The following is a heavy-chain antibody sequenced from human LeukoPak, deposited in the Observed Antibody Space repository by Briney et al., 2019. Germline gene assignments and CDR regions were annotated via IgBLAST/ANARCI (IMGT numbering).Heavy chain of an antibody. CDR3: ARDLAYSRLDY. CDR2: INPEGSEK. D-gene: IGHD5-18*01. J-gene: IGHJ4*02. Sequence: GGSLRLSCAASGFTFSSYSMNWVRQAPGKGLEWVASINPEGSEKYSADSVKGRFTISRDNAKNSLYLQMDSLRVEDTAFYYCARDLAYSRLDYWGQGMLVTVSS. V-gene: IGHV3-7*01. CDR1: GFTFSSYS.